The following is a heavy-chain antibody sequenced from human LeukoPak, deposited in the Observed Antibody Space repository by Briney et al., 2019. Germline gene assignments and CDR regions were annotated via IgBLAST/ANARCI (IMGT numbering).Heavy chain of an antibody. CDR2: IYHSGST. Sequence: SETLSLTCAVSGYSVSSGYYWGWIRQPPGKGLEWIGSIYHSGSTYYNPSLKSRVTISVDTSKNQFSLKLSSATAADTAVYYCAVNIVVVPAASFDYWGQGTLVTVSS. J-gene: IGHJ4*02. V-gene: IGHV4-38-2*01. D-gene: IGHD2-2*01. CDR1: GYSVSSGYY. CDR3: AVNIVVVPAASFDY.